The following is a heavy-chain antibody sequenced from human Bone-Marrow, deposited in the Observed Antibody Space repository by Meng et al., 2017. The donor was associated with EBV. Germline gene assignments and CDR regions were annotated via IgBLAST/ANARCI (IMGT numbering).Heavy chain of an antibody. Sequence: QVQLPEPGPGLVKPSGTLSLTCAVSGGSISSSNWWSWVRQPPGKGLEWIGEIYHSGSTNYNPSLKSRVTITVDKSKNQFSLNLSSVTAADTAVYYCARDAGDDGSGSYYSDYWGQGTLVTVSS. D-gene: IGHD3-10*01. J-gene: IGHJ4*02. V-gene: IGHV4-4*02. CDR1: GGSISSSNW. CDR2: IYHSGST. CDR3: ARDAGDDGSGSYYSDY.